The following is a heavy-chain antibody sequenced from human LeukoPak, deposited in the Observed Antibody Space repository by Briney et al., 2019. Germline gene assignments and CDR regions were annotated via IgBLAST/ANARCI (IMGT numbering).Heavy chain of an antibody. V-gene: IGHV1-8*01. CDR1: GYTFTSYD. CDR3: ARGPKDDILPGYRWYYYYYYMDV. J-gene: IGHJ6*03. D-gene: IGHD3-9*01. CDR2: MNPNSGNT. Sequence: GASVKVSCKASGYTFTSYDIDWVRQATGQGLEWMGWMNPNSGNTGYAQKFQGRVTMTRNTSISTAYMELSSLRSEDTAVYYCARGPKDDILPGYRWYYYYYYMDVWGKGTTVTVSS.